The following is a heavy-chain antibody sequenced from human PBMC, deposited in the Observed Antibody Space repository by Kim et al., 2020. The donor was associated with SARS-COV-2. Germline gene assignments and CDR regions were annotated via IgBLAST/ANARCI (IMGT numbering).Heavy chain of an antibody. D-gene: IGHD1-26*01. CDR2: ISSSSSSK. J-gene: IGHJ4*02. V-gene: IGHV3-48*02. CDR1: GFTFSTYS. Sequence: GGSLRLSCAASGFTFSTYSMHWVRQAPGKGLEWVSYISSSSSSKYYVDSVKGRFTVSRDNAKSSLFLQMSSLRDEDTAVYYCARSQIVPSDHWGPGPL. CDR3: ARSQIVPSDH.